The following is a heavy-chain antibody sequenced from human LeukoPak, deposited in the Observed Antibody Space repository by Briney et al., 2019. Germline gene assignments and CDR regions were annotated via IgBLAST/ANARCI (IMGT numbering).Heavy chain of an antibody. CDR2: ISSGGGTT. D-gene: IGHD3-10*02. CDR1: GFSFSYYA. CDR3: AKDPCSGFADGDDFDI. J-gene: IGHJ3*02. V-gene: IGHV3-23*01. Sequence: GGSLRLSCAASGFSFSYYAMSWVRQAPGKGLEWVSGISSGGGTTYYEDSVKGRFTISRDNSKTTLYLLMNSLRAEDTAVYFCAKDPCSGFADGDDFDIWGQGTMVTVSS.